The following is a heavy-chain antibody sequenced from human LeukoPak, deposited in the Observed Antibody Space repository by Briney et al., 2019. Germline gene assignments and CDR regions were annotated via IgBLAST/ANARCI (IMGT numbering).Heavy chain of an antibody. CDR3: AAAVDFWSGYWLDY. CDR2: IVVGSGNT. V-gene: IGHV1-58*02. CDR1: GFTFTSSA. Sequence: SVKVSCKASGFTFTSSAMQWVRQARGQRLEWIGWIVVGSGNTNYAQKFQERVTITRDVSTSTAYMELSSLRSEDTAVYYCAAAVDFWSGYWLDYWGQGTLVTVSS. J-gene: IGHJ4*02. D-gene: IGHD3-3*01.